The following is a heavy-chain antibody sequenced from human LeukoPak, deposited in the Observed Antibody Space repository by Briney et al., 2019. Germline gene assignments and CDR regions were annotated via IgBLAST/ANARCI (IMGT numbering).Heavy chain of an antibody. CDR2: ISYDKSNK. J-gene: IGHJ3*02. CDR3: ARSGVQWQWLLTYDAFDI. D-gene: IGHD6-19*01. V-gene: IGHV3-30-3*01. CDR1: GFTFSSYA. Sequence: GGSLRLSCAASGFTFSSYAMHWVRQAPGKGLEWVALISYDKSNKYYADSVKGRFTISRDNSKNTLFVQMNSLRTEDTAVYYCARSGVQWQWLLTYDAFDIWGQGTMVVVSS.